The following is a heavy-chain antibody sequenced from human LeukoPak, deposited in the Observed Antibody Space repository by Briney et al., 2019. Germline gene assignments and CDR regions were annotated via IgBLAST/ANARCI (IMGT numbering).Heavy chain of an antibody. CDR1: GFTFSNAW. CDR2: IRSKTYGGTT. J-gene: IGHJ4*02. D-gene: IGHD2-2*01. Sequence: PGGALRLSCAASGFTFSNAWMSWVRQAPGKGLEGVGFIRSKTYGGTTEYAASVKGRFTITRDDSKSIAYLQMNSLQPEDTAVYYCTRAALVVVPAAMFDYWGQGTLVTVSS. V-gene: IGHV3-49*04. CDR3: TRAALVVVPAAMFDY.